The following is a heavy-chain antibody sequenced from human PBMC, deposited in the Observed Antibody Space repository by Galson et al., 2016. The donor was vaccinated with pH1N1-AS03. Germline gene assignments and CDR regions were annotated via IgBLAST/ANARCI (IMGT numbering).Heavy chain of an antibody. D-gene: IGHD3-9*01. CDR1: AYSISSAYY. J-gene: IGHJ4*02. Sequence: AYSISSAYYWGWIRQTPGKGLEWIGTIFHSGSPFYNPSLKNRVTISVDTSKNQFSLKLFSVTAADTAVYYCARLKINDILSGYLYDSWGQGTLVTVSS. CDR2: IFHSGSP. V-gene: IGHV4-38-2*01. CDR3: ARLKINDILSGYLYDS.